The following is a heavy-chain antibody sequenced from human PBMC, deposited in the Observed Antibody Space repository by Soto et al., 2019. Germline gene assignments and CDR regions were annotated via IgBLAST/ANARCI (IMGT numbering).Heavy chain of an antibody. D-gene: IGHD3-10*01. J-gene: IGHJ4*02. V-gene: IGHV3-33*01. CDR1: GFTFSSYG. Sequence: QVQLVESGGGVVQPGRSLRLSCAASGFTFSSYGMHWVRQAPGKGLEWVAVIWYDGGNKYYADSVKGRFTISRDNSKNTLYLQMNSLRAEDTAVYYCARDLYDSGRYYPLDYWGQGTLVTVSS. CDR3: ARDLYDSGRYYPLDY. CDR2: IWYDGGNK.